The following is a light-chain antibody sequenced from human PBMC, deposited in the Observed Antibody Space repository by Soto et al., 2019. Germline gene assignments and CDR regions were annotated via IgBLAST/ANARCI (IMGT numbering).Light chain of an antibody. Sequence: QSALTQPASVSGSPGQSITISCTGTSSDVGSYNLVSWYQQHPGKAPKLMIYEVSKRPSGVSNRFSGSKSGNTASLTISGLQAEDEAEYYCCSYAGSSTLLVFGGGTQLTVL. CDR2: EVS. CDR1: SSDVGSYNL. CDR3: CSYAGSSTLLV. V-gene: IGLV2-23*02. J-gene: IGLJ3*02.